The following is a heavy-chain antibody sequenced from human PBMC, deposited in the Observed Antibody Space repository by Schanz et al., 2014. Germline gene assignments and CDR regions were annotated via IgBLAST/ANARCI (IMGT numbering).Heavy chain of an antibody. CDR2: INPSSGTT. CDR1: GYTFTTYY. Sequence: QVQLVQSGAEVKKPGASVKVSCEASGYTFTTYYIHWVRQAPGQGLEWMGKINPSSGTTRIAQNFQGRLTVTRDTSTSTVNMELSSLRSEDTAVYYCAKGRFGELSAFDIWGQGTRVTVSS. D-gene: IGHD3-10*01. V-gene: IGHV1-46*01. J-gene: IGHJ3*02. CDR3: AKGRFGELSAFDI.